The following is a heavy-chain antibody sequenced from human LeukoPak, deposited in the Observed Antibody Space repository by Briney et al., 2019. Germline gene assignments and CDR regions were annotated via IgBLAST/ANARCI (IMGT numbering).Heavy chain of an antibody. D-gene: IGHD3-3*01. J-gene: IGHJ4*02. V-gene: IGHV4-30-4*01. Sequence: SETLSLTCTVSGGSISSGDYYWSWIRQPPGKGLEWVGYIYYSGSTYYNPSLKSRVTISVDKSKNQFSLKLSSVTAADTAVYYCARAYDFWSGLDYWGQGTLVTVSS. CDR3: ARAYDFWSGLDY. CDR2: IYYSGST. CDR1: GGSISSGDYY.